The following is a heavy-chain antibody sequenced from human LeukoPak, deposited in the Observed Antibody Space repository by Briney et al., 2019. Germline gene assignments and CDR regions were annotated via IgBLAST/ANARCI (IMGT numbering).Heavy chain of an antibody. CDR1: GGTFSSYA. D-gene: IGHD3-22*01. CDR2: ISAYNGNT. CDR3: ARDPGIVVVISPFDY. Sequence: ASVKVSCKASGGTFSSYAISWVRQAPGQGLEWMGWISAYNGNTNYAQKLQGRVTMTTDTSTSTAYMELRSLRSDDTAVYYCARDPGIVVVISPFDYWGQGTLVTVSS. V-gene: IGHV1-18*01. J-gene: IGHJ4*02.